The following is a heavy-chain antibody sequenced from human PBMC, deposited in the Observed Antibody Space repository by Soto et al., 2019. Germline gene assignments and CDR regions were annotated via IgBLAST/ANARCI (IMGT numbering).Heavy chain of an antibody. Sequence: SVKVSCKASGGTFSSYAISWVRQAPGQRLEWMGGIIPIFGTANYAKKFQGRVTITADESTSTAYMELSSLRSEDTAVYYCARAGTGSYHLLSHYYGMDVWGQGATATVSS. V-gene: IGHV1-69*13. CDR2: IIPIFGTA. CDR3: ARAGTGSYHLLSHYYGMDV. D-gene: IGHD3-10*01. CDR1: GGTFSSYA. J-gene: IGHJ6*02.